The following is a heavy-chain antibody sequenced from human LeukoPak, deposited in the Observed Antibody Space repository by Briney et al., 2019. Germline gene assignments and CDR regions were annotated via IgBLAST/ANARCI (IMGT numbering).Heavy chain of an antibody. Sequence: GGSLRLSCAASGFTFSSYGMHWVRQAPGKGLEWVAFIQPDGSDQYYADSVKGRLSISRDNSKNTLYLQMNSLRTEDTAVYYCAKRDGYNSGPFDYWGQGTLVTVSS. CDR2: IQPDGSDQ. V-gene: IGHV3-30*02. D-gene: IGHD5-24*01. CDR3: AKRDGYNSGPFDY. J-gene: IGHJ4*02. CDR1: GFTFSSYG.